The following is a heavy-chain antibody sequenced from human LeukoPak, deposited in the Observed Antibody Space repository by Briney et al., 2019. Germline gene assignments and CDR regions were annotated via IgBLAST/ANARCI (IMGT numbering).Heavy chain of an antibody. CDR2: VNWNGVTT. J-gene: IGHJ6*03. D-gene: IGHD2-2*01. CDR1: GFTFGEYA. Sequence: GGSLRLSCAASGFTFGEYAMSWVRQVPGKGLEWVSGVNWNGVTTAYADSVQGRFTVSRDSANNSLYLQMNSLRAEDTALYYCARSARRGTLVPAALFDTRYYFYYYMDVWGKGTTVTVSS. CDR3: ARSARRGTLVPAALFDTRYYFYYYMDV. V-gene: IGHV3-20*04.